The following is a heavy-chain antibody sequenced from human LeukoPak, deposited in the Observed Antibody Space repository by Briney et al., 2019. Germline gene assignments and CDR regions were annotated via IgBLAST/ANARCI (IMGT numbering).Heavy chain of an antibody. Sequence: SETLSLTCTVSGGAISSYYWSWIRLPPGKGLEWIGYIYYTGATYYNPSLKSRVTISLDTSKNQFSLKLSSVTAADAAVYYCARAGYSYGTGYYFDYWGQGALVTVSS. CDR2: IYYTGAT. V-gene: IGHV4-59*01. CDR3: ARAGYSYGTGYYFDY. J-gene: IGHJ4*02. D-gene: IGHD5-18*01. CDR1: GGAISSYY.